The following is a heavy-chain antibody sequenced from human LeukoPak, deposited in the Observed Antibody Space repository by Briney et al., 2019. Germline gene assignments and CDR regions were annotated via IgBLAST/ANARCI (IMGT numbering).Heavy chain of an antibody. J-gene: IGHJ5*02. CDR2: INSDGSST. Sequence: GGSLRLSCAASGFTFSSYWRYWVRQAPGKGLVWVSRINSDGSSTSYTASVKAPFPISSDSTRTTLYLQMNRLRAEDTVVYYCARGTVTTVEPWGARTPVTASP. V-gene: IGHV3-74*01. CDR1: GFTFSSYW. D-gene: IGHD4-17*01. CDR3: ARGTVTTVEP.